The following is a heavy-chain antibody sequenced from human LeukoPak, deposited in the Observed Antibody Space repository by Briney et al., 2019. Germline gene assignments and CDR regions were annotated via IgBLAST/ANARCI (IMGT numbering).Heavy chain of an antibody. CDR3: VRDNGLL. CDR2: VYSGGSA. V-gene: IGHV3-53*04. Sequence: GGSLRLSCAASGFTVSSNYMSWVRQAPGKGLEWVSVVYSGGSAYYADSVKGRFTISRHNSKNTLYLQMNSLRAEDTAVYYCVRDNGLLWGRGTLVTVSS. D-gene: IGHD2-2*03. J-gene: IGHJ2*01. CDR1: GFTVSSNY.